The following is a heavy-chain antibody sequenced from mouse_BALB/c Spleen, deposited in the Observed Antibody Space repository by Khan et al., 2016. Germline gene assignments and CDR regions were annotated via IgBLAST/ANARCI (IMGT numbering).Heavy chain of an antibody. CDR2: ISYSGST. Sequence: EVQLQESGPGLVKPSQSLSLTCTVTGYSITSDYAWNWIRQFPGNKLEWMGYISYSGSTSYNPSLKRRISITRDTSKNQFFLQLNSVTTEDTATYYYASGDYGSSSWFAYWGQGTLVTVSA. CDR3: ASGDYGSSSWFAY. CDR1: GYSITSDYA. V-gene: IGHV3-2*02. D-gene: IGHD1-1*01. J-gene: IGHJ3*01.